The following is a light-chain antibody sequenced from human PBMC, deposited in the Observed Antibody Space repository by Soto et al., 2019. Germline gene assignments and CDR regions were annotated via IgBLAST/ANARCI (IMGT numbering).Light chain of an antibody. CDR2: SNN. J-gene: IGLJ2*01. CDR1: SSSIGINT. V-gene: IGLV1-44*01. CDR3: AALDDSLNGVV. Sequence: QSVLTQPPSASGSPGQRGTISCSGSSSSIGINTVNWYQQLPGTAPKLLFYSNNQRPSGVPDRFYGCKSGTSASLAISGLQSEDEADYFCAALDDSLNGVVLGGGTKLTVL.